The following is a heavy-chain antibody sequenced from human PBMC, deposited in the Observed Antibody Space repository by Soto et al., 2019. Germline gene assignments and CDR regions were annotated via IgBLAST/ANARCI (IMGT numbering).Heavy chain of an antibody. V-gene: IGHV1-2*04. J-gene: IGHJ4*02. D-gene: IGHD4-4*01. CDR2: INPNSGGT. CDR1: GYTFTGYY. CDR3: ARETKTTVTTFDY. Sequence: GASVKVSCKASGYTFTGYYMHWVRQAPGQGLEWMGWINPNSGGTNYAQKFQGWVTMTRDTSISTAYMELSRLRSDDTAVYYCARETKTTVTTFDYWGQGTLVTVSS.